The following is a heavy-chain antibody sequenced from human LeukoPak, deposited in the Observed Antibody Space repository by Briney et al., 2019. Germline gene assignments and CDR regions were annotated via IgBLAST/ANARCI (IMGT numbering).Heavy chain of an antibody. J-gene: IGHJ3*02. CDR1: SGSIRNYY. Sequence: SETLSVTCTVSSGSIRNYYWSWIRQPPGRGLEWIGYIHYTGATNYNPSLKSRVTLSLDTSKNQFSLKVNSVTAADAAVYYCAAQHQLVNTFEIWGEGTMITVSS. CDR2: IHYTGAT. D-gene: IGHD1-1*01. V-gene: IGHV4-59*01. CDR3: AAQHQLVNTFEI.